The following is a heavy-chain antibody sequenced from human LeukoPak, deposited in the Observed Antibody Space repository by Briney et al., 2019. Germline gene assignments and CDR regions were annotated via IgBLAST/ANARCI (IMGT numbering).Heavy chain of an antibody. CDR1: GGSISSSSHY. Sequence: SETLSLTCTVSGGSISSSSHYWGWIRQPPGKGLEWIGTIYYRGSSSYNPSLKSRVTMSVDTSKNHFSLKLSSVTAADTAVYFCARQSDSSGYCSFNYWGQGTLVTVSS. CDR3: ARQSDSSGYCSFNY. CDR2: IYYRGSS. D-gene: IGHD3-22*01. J-gene: IGHJ4*02. V-gene: IGHV4-39*01.